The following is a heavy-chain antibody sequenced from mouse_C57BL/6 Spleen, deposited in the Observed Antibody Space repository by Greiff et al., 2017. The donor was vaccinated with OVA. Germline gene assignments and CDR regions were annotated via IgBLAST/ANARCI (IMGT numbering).Heavy chain of an antibody. J-gene: IGHJ4*01. CDR1: GYAFTNYL. CDR2: INPGSGGT. CDR3: ASSLNGAYAMDY. Sequence: QVQLKQSGAELVRPGTSVKVSCKASGYAFTNYLIEWVKQRPGQGLEWIGVINPGSGGTNYNGKFKGKATLTADKSSSTAYMQLSSLTSEDSAVYFCASSLNGAYAMDYWGQGTSVTVSS. V-gene: IGHV1-54*01.